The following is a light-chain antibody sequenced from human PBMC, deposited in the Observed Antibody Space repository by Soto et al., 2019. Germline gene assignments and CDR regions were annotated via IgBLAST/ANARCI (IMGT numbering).Light chain of an antibody. CDR2: GAS. V-gene: IGKV3-20*01. Sequence: EIVMTQSLATLSVCPGDRATLSCGASQSVSSSYLAWYQQKNGQAPRLLIYGASSRDTGIPDRFSGSGSGTDFALPISRLEPEDFEVYYCQQYGSSPRTFGEGTKVDIK. CDR1: QSVSSSY. J-gene: IGKJ1*01. CDR3: QQYGSSPRT.